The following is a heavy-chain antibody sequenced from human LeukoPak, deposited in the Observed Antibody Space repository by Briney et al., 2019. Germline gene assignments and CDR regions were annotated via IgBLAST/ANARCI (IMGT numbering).Heavy chain of an antibody. Sequence: GGSLRLSCAASGFTFSSYDMHWVRQATGKGLEWVSAIGTAGDTYYPGSVKGRFTISRENAKNSLYLQMNSLRAGDTAVYYCARDAATYYDFWSGYYGGWFDPWGQGTLVTVSS. CDR1: GFTFSSYD. CDR3: ARDAATYYDFWSGYYGGWFDP. CDR2: IGTAGDT. V-gene: IGHV3-13*01. D-gene: IGHD3-3*01. J-gene: IGHJ5*02.